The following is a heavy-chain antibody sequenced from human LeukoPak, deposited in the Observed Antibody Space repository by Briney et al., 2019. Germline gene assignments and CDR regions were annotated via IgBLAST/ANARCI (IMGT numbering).Heavy chain of an antibody. CDR1: GFTFSNYW. D-gene: IGHD5-24*01. CDR3: ARDRGNIEMEDAFDI. Sequence: GGSLRLSCAASGFTFSNYWMHWVRQAPGKGLEWVSGINWNGGSTGYADSVKGRFTISRDNAKNSLYLQMNSLRAEDTALYHCARDRGNIEMEDAFDIWGQGTMVTVSS. V-gene: IGHV3-20*01. CDR2: INWNGGST. J-gene: IGHJ3*02.